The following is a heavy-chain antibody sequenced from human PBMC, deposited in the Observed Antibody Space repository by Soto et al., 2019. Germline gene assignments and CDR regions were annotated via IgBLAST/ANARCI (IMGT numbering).Heavy chain of an antibody. D-gene: IGHD6-13*01. CDR3: ARDLAAGDH. Sequence: QVQLVQSGAELKEPGASVKVSCRASGYTFTNYYIHWVRQAPGQGLEWLGIINPTSGSTNYAQKFQGRVTLTMDTSTTTVYIELSGLRAEVTAIFYSARDLAAGDHWGQGTLVTVSS. J-gene: IGHJ4*02. CDR1: GYTFTNYY. V-gene: IGHV1-46*01. CDR2: INPTSGST.